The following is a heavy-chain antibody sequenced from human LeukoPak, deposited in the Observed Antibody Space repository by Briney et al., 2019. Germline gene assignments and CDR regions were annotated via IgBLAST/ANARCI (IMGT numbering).Heavy chain of an antibody. D-gene: IGHD3-22*01. CDR3: ARRSVEWLLQSYYFDY. CDR1: GYSISSGYY. Sequence: SETLSLTCAFSGYSISSGYYWGWIRQRPGKGLEWIGSIYHSGSTYYNPALKSRVTISVDTSKNQFSLKLSSVTDAHTAVYYCARRSVEWLLQSYYFDYWGQGTLVTVSS. J-gene: IGHJ4*02. V-gene: IGHV4-38-2*01. CDR2: IYHSGST.